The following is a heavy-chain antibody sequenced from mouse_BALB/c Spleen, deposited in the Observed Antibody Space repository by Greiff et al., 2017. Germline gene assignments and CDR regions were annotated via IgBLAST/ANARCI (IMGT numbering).Heavy chain of an antibody. V-gene: IGHV5-4*02. CDR3: AREGGLYYYAMDY. Sequence: EVNVVESGGGLVKPGGSLKLSCAASGYTFSDYYMYWVRQTPEKRLEWVATISDGGSYTYYPDSVKGRFTISRDNAKNNLYLQMSSLKSEDTAMYYCAREGGLYYYAMDYWGQGTSVTVSS. J-gene: IGHJ4*01. D-gene: IGHD2-4*01. CDR1: GYTFSDYY. CDR2: ISDGGSYT.